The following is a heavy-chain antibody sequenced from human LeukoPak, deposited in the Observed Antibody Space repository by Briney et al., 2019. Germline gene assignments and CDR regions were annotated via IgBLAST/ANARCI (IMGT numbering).Heavy chain of an antibody. D-gene: IGHD2-2*01. CDR2: INPNSGGT. Sequence: ASVKVSCKASGYTFTGYYMHWVRQAPGQGLEWMGWINPNSGGTNYAQKFQGWVTMTRDTSISTAYMELSRLRSDDTAVYYCAVRIADGIVPAFHYWGQGTLVTVSS. CDR3: AVRIADGIVPAFHY. V-gene: IGHV1-2*04. CDR1: GYTFTGYY. J-gene: IGHJ4*02.